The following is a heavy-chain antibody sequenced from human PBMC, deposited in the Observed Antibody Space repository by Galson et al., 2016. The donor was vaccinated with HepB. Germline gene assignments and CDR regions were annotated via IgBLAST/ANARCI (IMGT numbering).Heavy chain of an antibody. V-gene: IGHV2-5*02. Sequence: PALVKPTQTLTLTCNFSGFSLTTNGVGVGWIRQPPGKALEWLGTIFWDENKHYSPSLKTRVSFTKDTSRNQVVLKMTNMDPVDTGTYFCAHVSGFGSFGDYWGQGTQVTVSS. J-gene: IGHJ4*02. D-gene: IGHD6-19*01. CDR2: IFWDENK. CDR3: AHVSGFGSFGDY. CDR1: GFSLTTNGVG.